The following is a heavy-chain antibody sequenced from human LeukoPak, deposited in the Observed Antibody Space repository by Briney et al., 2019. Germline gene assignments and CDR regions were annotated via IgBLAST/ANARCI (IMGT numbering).Heavy chain of an antibody. J-gene: IGHJ4*02. CDR1: GFTFSSYW. Sequence: GGSLRLSCAASGFTFSSYWMSWVRQAPGKGLEWVANIKQDGSEKYYVDSVKGRFTISRDNAKNSLYLQMNSLRAEDTAVYYCARGVSLYYDFWSGHRYYFDYWGQGTLVTVSS. CDR2: IKQDGSEK. D-gene: IGHD3-3*01. CDR3: ARGVSLYYDFWSGHRYYFDY. V-gene: IGHV3-7*01.